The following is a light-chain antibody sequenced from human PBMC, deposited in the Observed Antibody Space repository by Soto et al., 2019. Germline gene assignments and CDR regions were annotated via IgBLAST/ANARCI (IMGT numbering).Light chain of an antibody. J-gene: IGKJ1*01. CDR2: AAS. CDR1: QSISIY. V-gene: IGKV1-39*01. CDR3: QQSYSTPV. Sequence: DIQMTQSPSSLSASVGYRFTITCRASQSISIYLNWYQQKPGKAPKVLIYAASSLQSGVPSRFSGSGSGTDFTLTISSLQPEDFATYYCQQSYSTPVFGQGTKVDIK.